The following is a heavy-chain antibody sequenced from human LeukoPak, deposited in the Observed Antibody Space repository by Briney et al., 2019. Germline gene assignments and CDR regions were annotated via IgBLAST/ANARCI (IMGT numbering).Heavy chain of an antibody. D-gene: IGHD3-10*01. CDR1: GFTFSSYS. V-gene: IGHV3-21*01. J-gene: IGHJ4*02. Sequence: GGSLRLSCAASGFTFSSYSMNWVRQAPGKGLEWVSSISSSSSYIYYADSVKGRFTISRDNAKNSLYLQMNSLRAEDTAVYYCARDSYGSGSYYNEFHYWGQETLVTVSS. CDR3: ARDSYGSGSYYNEFHY. CDR2: ISSSSSYI.